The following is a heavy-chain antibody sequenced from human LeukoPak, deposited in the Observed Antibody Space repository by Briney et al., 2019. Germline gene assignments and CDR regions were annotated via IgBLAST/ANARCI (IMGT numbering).Heavy chain of an antibody. Sequence: ASVKSSCKASGYTFTGYYMHWLQQAPGQGLEWMGWINPNSGGTNYAQKFQGRVTMTRDTSISTAYMELSRLRSDDTAVYYCARAQDYYGSGSYYKRGSVDYWGQGTLVTVSS. CDR3: ARAQDYYGSGSYYKRGSVDY. D-gene: IGHD3-10*01. J-gene: IGHJ4*02. CDR1: GYTFTGYY. CDR2: INPNSGGT. V-gene: IGHV1-2*02.